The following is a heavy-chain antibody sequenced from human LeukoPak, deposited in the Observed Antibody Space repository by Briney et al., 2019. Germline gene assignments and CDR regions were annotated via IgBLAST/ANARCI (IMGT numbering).Heavy chain of an antibody. CDR1: GFTFSSYG. J-gene: IGHJ4*02. D-gene: IGHD6-19*01. V-gene: IGHV3-33*01. CDR3: ARARYSSGWYYFDY. CDR2: IWYDGSNK. Sequence: GGSLRLSCAASGFTFSSYGMHWVRQAPSKGLEWVAVIWYDGSNKYYADSVKGRFTISRDNSKNTLYLQMNSLRAEDTAVYYCARARYSSGWYYFDYWGQGTLVTVSS.